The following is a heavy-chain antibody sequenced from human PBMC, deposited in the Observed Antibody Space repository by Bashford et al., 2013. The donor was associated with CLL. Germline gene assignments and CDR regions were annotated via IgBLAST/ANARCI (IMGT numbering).Heavy chain of an antibody. D-gene: IGHD5-24*01. CDR3: ARVGAMATNMVSDGFDI. CDR1: GGSFSGYY. CDR2: IDHSGST. Sequence: SETLSLTCAVYGGSFSGYYWSWIRQSPGKGLEWIGEIDHSGSTNYNPSLKSRVTISVDTSKNQFSVKLSSVTAADTAVYYCARVGAMATNMVSDGFDIWGQGTMVTVSS. V-gene: IGHV4-34*01. J-gene: IGHJ3*02.